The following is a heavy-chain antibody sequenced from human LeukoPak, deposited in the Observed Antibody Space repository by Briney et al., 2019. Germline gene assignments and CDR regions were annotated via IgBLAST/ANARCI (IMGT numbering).Heavy chain of an antibody. CDR1: GFTFDDYA. V-gene: IGHV3-23*01. CDR2: IRDSGNGT. CDR3: AKWAYYDFWSGHYKSHFDS. Sequence: GGSLRLSCAASGFTFDDYAMHWVRQAPGKGLECVSSIRDSGNGTDYADSVKGRFTVSRDNSKNTLYLHMNTLSAEDTAVYYCAKWAYYDFWSGHYKSHFDSWGQGTLVTVSP. J-gene: IGHJ4*02. D-gene: IGHD3-3*01.